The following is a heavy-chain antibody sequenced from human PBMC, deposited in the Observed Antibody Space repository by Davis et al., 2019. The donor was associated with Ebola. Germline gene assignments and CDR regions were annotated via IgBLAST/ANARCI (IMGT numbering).Heavy chain of an antibody. CDR3: ARDFGLAAAGTAFDY. CDR1: GFTFSSYW. J-gene: IGHJ4*02. D-gene: IGHD6-13*01. Sequence: GESLKISCAASGFTFSSYWMHWVRQAPGKGLVWVSRINSDGSSTSYADSVKGRFTISRDNSKNTLYVQMNSLRAEDTAVYYCARDFGLAAAGTAFDYWGQGTLVTVSS. V-gene: IGHV3-74*01. CDR2: INSDGSST.